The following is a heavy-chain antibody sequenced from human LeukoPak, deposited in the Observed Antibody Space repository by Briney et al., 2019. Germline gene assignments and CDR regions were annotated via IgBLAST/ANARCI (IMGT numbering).Heavy chain of an antibody. J-gene: IGHJ4*02. D-gene: IGHD1-26*01. CDR2: INPTSGVT. V-gene: IGHV1-2*02. Sequence: GASVKLSCKASGYTFSGSYMHWVRQAPGQGLEWMGWINPTSGVTKYAEKFQGRVTMTRDTSINTAYMEMSGLRSDDTAVYYCARAINSGTYGHWGQGTLVTVSS. CDR1: GYTFSGSY. CDR3: ARAINSGTYGH.